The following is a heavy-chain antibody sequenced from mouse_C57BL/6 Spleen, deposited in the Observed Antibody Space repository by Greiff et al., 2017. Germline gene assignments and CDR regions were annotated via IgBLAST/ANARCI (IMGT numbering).Heavy chain of an antibody. Sequence: QVQLKQPGTELVKPGASVKLSCKASSYTFTSYWMHWVKQRPGQGLEWIGNINPSNGGTNYNEKFKSKATLTVDKSSSTAYMQLSSLTSEDSAVYYCARDYSNYRAWFAYWGQGTLVTVSA. D-gene: IGHD2-5*01. CDR3: ARDYSNYRAWFAY. CDR1: SYTFTSYW. J-gene: IGHJ3*01. V-gene: IGHV1-53*01. CDR2: INPSNGGT.